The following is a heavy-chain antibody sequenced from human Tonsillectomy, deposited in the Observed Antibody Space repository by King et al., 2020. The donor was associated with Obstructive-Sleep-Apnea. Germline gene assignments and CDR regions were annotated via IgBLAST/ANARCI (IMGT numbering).Heavy chain of an antibody. CDR3: ARTNIAAASDIDY. CDR1: GFSLSNAKMG. Sequence: TLKESGPVLVKPTETLTLTCTVSGFSLSNAKMGVSWIRQPPGKALEWRAHIFSNDEESYSTSLKSRLTISKDTSKSTVVLTMTNMDPLDTAAYYCARTNIAAASDIDYCGQATLVTASS. D-gene: IGHD6-13*01. V-gene: IGHV2-26*01. CDR2: IFSNDEE. J-gene: IGHJ4*02.